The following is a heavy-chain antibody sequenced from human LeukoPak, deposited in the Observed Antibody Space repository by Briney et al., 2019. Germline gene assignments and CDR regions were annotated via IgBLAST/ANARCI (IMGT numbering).Heavy chain of an antibody. CDR3: ARGRLGGFFDY. J-gene: IGHJ4*02. D-gene: IGHD3-16*01. V-gene: IGHV3-74*01. Sequence: GGSLRLSCAASGFTFSSYWMHWVRQAPGKGLVWVSRINSDGSSTSYADSVKGRFTISRDNAKNTLYLQVNSLRAENTAVYYCARGRLGGFFDYWGQGTLVTVSS. CDR2: INSDGSST. CDR1: GFTFSSYW.